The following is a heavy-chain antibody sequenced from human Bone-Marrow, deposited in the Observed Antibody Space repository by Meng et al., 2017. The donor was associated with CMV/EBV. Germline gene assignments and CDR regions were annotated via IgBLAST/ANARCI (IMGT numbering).Heavy chain of an antibody. CDR1: GGSVSSGSDY. V-gene: IGHV4-61*01. Sequence: CTVSGGSVSSGSDYWSWIRQPPGKGLEWIGYIYYSGSTNYNPSLKSRDTISVDTSKNQFSLKLSSVTAADTAVYYCARAVIQVLFDPWGQGTLVTVSS. J-gene: IGHJ5*02. CDR3: ARAVIQVLFDP. CDR2: IYYSGST. D-gene: IGHD2/OR15-2a*01.